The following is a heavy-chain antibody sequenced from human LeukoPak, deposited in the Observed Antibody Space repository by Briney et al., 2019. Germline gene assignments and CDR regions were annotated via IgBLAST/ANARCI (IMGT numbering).Heavy chain of an antibody. D-gene: IGHD6-13*01. CDR3: ASDRDWQQLPWFDP. Sequence: GGSLRLSCAASGFTFSDYYVSWIRQAPGKGLEWVSYISSSGSTIYYADSVKGRFTISRDNAKNSLYLQMNSLRAEDTAVYYCASDRDWQQLPWFDPWGQGTLVTVSS. J-gene: IGHJ5*02. CDR1: GFTFSDYY. CDR2: ISSSGSTI. V-gene: IGHV3-11*01.